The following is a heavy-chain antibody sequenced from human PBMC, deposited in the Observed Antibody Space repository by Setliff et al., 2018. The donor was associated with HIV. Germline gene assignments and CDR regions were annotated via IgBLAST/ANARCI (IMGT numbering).Heavy chain of an antibody. CDR2: INWNGGRT. CDR3: ARHWGRDLGHAFEG. J-gene: IGHJ3*01. V-gene: IGHV3-20*04. Sequence: PGGSLRLSCAASGFAFVDFAMTWVRQRPGKGPEWVSYINWNGGRTDFADSVKGRFSISRDNVERYVFLEMNDLRPEDTALYYCARHWGRDLGHAFEGWGQGTMVTVS. D-gene: IGHD3-16*01. CDR1: GFAFVDFA.